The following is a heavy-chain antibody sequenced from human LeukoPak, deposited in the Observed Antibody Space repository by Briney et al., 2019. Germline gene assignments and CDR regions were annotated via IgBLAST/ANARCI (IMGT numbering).Heavy chain of an antibody. CDR3: ANSDGEDGYKQIHPIDY. J-gene: IGHJ4*02. Sequence: PGGSLRLSCAASGFTFSSYAMSWVRQAPGKGLEWVSAISGSGGSTYYADSAKGRFTISRDNSKNTLYLQMNSLRAEDTAVYYCANSDGEDGYKQIHPIDYWGQGTLVTVSS. D-gene: IGHD5-24*01. CDR2: ISGSGGST. V-gene: IGHV3-23*01. CDR1: GFTFSSYA.